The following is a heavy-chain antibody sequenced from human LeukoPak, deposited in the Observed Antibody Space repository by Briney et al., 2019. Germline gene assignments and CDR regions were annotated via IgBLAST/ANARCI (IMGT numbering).Heavy chain of an antibody. V-gene: IGHV1-8*01. J-gene: IGHJ4*02. CDR3: AVGGWELLRRSNYFDY. CDR2: MSPNSGNT. D-gene: IGHD1-26*01. CDR1: GYTFTSYD. Sequence: ASVKVSCKASGYTFTSYDINWVRQAPGQGLEWMGWMSPNSGNTGYAQKFQGRVTMTRNTSISTAYMELSSLRSEDTAVYYCAVGGWELLRRSNYFDYWGQGTLVTVSS.